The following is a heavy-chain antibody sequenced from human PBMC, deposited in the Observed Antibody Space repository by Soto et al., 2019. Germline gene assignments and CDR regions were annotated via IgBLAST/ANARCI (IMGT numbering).Heavy chain of an antibody. CDR3: ARAIDIGMASKHNWFDF. Sequence: PGGSLRLSCAASGFTFRSYAMHWVRQAPGKGLEWVATISYDENNRYYTDSVKGRFANSRDNSKNTVYLQVNSLRDEDTAVYYCARAIDIGMASKHNWFDFSGTGTLV. D-gene: IGHD2-15*01. V-gene: IGHV3-30*09. CDR2: ISYDENNR. CDR1: GFTFRSYA. J-gene: IGHJ5*01.